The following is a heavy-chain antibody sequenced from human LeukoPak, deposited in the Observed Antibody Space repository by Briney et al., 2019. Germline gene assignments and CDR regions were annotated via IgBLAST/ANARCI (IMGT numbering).Heavy chain of an antibody. Sequence: SETLSLTCTVSGDSISRSTYYWAWIRQPPGKGLEWIGEINHSGSTNYNPSLKSRVTISVDTSKKQFSLKLSSVTAADTAVYYCVTYYFDSSGPKKNYWGQGTLVTVSS. CDR3: VTYYFDSSGPKKNY. CDR1: GDSISRSTYY. J-gene: IGHJ4*02. CDR2: INHSGST. D-gene: IGHD3-22*01. V-gene: IGHV4-39*07.